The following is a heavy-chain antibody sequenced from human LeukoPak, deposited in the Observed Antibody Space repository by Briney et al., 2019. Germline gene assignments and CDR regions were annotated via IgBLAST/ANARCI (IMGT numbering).Heavy chain of an antibody. CDR2: ISSSSSYI. D-gene: IGHD3-9*01. J-gene: IGHJ4*02. V-gene: IGHV3-21*01. CDR3: ARHQDILTGYYSVGYFDY. CDR1: GFTFSSYS. Sequence: GGSLRLSCAASGFTFSSYSMNWVRQAPGKGLEWVSSISSSSSYIYYADSVKGRFTISRDNAKNSLYLQMNSLRAEDTAVYYCARHQDILTGYYSVGYFDYWGQGTLVAVSS.